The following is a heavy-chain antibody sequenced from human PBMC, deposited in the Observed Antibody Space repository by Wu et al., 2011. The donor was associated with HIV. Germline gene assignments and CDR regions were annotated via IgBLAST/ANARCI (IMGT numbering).Heavy chain of an antibody. J-gene: IGHJ4*02. V-gene: IGHV1-2*02. Sequence: SGYTFTGYYMHWVRQAPGQGLEWMGWINPNSGGTNYAQKFQGRVTMTRDTSISTAYMELSSLRSDDTAVYYCARVEARDFWSGYYDYWGQGTLVTVSS. CDR3: ARVEARDFWSGYYDY. D-gene: IGHD3-3*01. CDR2: INPNSGGT. CDR1: GYTFTGYY.